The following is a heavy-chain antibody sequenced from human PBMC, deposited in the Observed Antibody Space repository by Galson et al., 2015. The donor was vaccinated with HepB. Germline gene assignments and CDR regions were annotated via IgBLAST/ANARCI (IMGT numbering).Heavy chain of an antibody. CDR1: GFTFSSYE. CDR2: ISSSGSTI. Sequence: SLRLSCAASGFTFSSYEMNWVRQAPGKGLEWVSYISSSGSTIYYADSVKGRFTISRDNAKNSLYLQMNSLRAEDTAVYYCARDSIAAAGTGFDYWGQGTLVTVSS. V-gene: IGHV3-48*03. CDR3: ARDSIAAAGTGFDY. D-gene: IGHD6-13*01. J-gene: IGHJ4*02.